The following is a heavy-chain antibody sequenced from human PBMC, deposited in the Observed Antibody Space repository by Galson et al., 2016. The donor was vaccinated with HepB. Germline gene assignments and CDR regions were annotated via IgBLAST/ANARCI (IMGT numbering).Heavy chain of an antibody. CDR3: ARGGPSNQALLFPEPLRT. CDR2: IIPVSRTP. Sequence: SVKVSCKASGGTFGNYRIDWVRQAPGQGLEWMGGIIPVSRTPHYAQKFQVRVTITADESTSSSYMEVSRRKSEDTAVYYCARGGPSNQALLFPEPLRTWGQGTLVTVSS. CDR1: GGTFGNYR. J-gene: IGHJ4*02. V-gene: IGHV1-69*13. D-gene: IGHD2-21*02.